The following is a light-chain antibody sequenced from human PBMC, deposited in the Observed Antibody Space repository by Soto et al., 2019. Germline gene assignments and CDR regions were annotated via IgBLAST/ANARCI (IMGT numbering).Light chain of an antibody. J-gene: IGKJ2*01. Sequence: DIQMTQSPSSLSASIGDRVTITCRAGQSISNYLNWYQQKPGKAPKLLIYAASSLQSGVPSRFSGSGSGTDFTLTISSLQPEDFATYYCQQIYSTPRTFGQGTKLEIK. V-gene: IGKV1-39*01. CDR3: QQIYSTPRT. CDR1: QSISNY. CDR2: AAS.